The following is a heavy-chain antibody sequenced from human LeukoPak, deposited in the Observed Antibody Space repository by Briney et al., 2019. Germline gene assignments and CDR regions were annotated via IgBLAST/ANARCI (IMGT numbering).Heavy chain of an antibody. V-gene: IGHV3-33*06. D-gene: IGHD2-2*01. CDR2: IWYDGSNK. Sequence: PGGSLRLSCAASGFTFSSYGMHWVRRAPGKGLEWVAVIWYDGSNKYYADSVKGRFTISRDNSKNTLYLQMNSLRAEDTAVYYCAKYPSSTSSSLGQGTLVTVSS. CDR1: GFTFSSYG. J-gene: IGHJ5*02. CDR3: AKYPSSTSSS.